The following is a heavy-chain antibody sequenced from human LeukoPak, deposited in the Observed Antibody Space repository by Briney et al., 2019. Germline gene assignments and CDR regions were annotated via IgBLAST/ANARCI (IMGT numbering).Heavy chain of an antibody. D-gene: IGHD4-17*01. J-gene: IGHJ4*02. CDR2: IYYSGST. Sequence: SETLSLTCTASGGSITSYYWSWIRQPPGKGLEWIGYIYYSGSTNYNPSLKSRVTILVDTSKNQFSLKLSSVTAADTAVYYCARNGDYVGFDYWGQGTLVTVSS. CDR3: ARNGDYVGFDY. CDR1: GGSITSYY. V-gene: IGHV4-59*01.